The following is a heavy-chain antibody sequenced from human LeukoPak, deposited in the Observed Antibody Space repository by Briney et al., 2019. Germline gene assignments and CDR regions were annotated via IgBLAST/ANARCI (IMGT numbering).Heavy chain of an antibody. CDR1: GGSFSGYY. J-gene: IGHJ4*02. CDR2: INHSGST. D-gene: IGHD3-10*01. V-gene: IGHV4-34*01. Sequence: TETLSLTCAVYGGSFSGYYWSWIRQPPGKGLEWIGEINHSGSTNYNPSLKSRVTISVDTSKNQFSLKLSSVTAADTAVYYCARGGELLWFGELSPYYFDYWGQGTLVTVSS. CDR3: ARGGELLWFGELSPYYFDY.